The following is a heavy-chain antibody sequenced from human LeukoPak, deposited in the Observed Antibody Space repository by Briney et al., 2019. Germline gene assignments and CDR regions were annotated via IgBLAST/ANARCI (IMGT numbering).Heavy chain of an antibody. Sequence: PSETLSLTCTVSGYSITRGYFWGWIRQSPGKGLEWIASMFHSGSTYYNPSLKSRVTMSVDTSKNQFSLKLSSVTAADTAVYYCARRREVRRPPDYWGQGTLVTVSS. CDR2: MFHSGST. V-gene: IGHV4-38-2*02. D-gene: IGHD3-10*01. CDR1: GYSITRGYF. J-gene: IGHJ4*02. CDR3: ARRREVRRPPDY.